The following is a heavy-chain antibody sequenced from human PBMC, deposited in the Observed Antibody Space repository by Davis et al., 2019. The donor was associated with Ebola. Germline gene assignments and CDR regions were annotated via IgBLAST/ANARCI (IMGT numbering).Heavy chain of an antibody. CDR2: ISGSGGST. CDR1: GFTFSSYA. V-gene: IGHV3-23*01. CDR3: ARDLMATITIYPDY. J-gene: IGHJ4*02. Sequence: PGGSLRLSCAASGFTFSSYAMSWVRQAPGKGLEWVSAISGSGGSTYYADSVKGRFTISRDNSKNTLYLQMNSLRAEDTAVYYCARDLMATITIYPDYWGQGTLVTVSS. D-gene: IGHD5-24*01.